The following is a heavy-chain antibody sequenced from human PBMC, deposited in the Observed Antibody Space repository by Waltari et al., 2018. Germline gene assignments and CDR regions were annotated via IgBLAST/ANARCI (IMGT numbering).Heavy chain of an antibody. Sequence: QVQLQQWGAGLLKPSETLSLTCAVYGGSFSGYYWSWIRQPPGKGLEWIGEINHSGSTNSSPSLKSRVTISVDPSKNQFSLKLSSVTAADTAVYYCASWYGEGGVIDYWGQGTLVTVSS. CDR1: GGSFSGYY. J-gene: IGHJ4*02. V-gene: IGHV4-34*01. D-gene: IGHD3-10*01. CDR2: INHSGST. CDR3: ASWYGEGGVIDY.